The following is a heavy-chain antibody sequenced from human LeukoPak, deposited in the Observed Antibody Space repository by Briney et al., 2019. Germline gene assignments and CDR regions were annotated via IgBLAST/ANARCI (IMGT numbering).Heavy chain of an antibody. V-gene: IGHV3-48*01. CDR3: ARDRIKSGSYYFDY. J-gene: IGHJ4*02. Sequence: GGSLRLSCAASAFTFSDYSMNWVRQAPGKGLEWVSYISGRSSTIYYADSVKGRFTISRDNAKNLMYLQMNCLRAEDTAVYYCARDRIKSGSYYFDYWGQGTLVTVSS. D-gene: IGHD1-26*01. CDR2: ISGRSSTI. CDR1: AFTFSDYS.